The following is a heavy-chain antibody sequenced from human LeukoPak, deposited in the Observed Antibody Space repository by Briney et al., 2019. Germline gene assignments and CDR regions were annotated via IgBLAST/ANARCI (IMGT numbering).Heavy chain of an antibody. CDR1: GGSFSGYY. CDR2: INHSGST. J-gene: IGHJ5*02. CDR3: AGDYDSSGYYYSS. V-gene: IGHV4-34*01. D-gene: IGHD3-22*01. Sequence: SETLSLTCAVYGGSFSGYYWSWIRQPPGKELEWIGEINHSGSTNYNPSLKSRVTISVDTSKNQFSLKLSSVTAADTAVYYCAGDYDSSGYYYSSWGQGTLVTVSS.